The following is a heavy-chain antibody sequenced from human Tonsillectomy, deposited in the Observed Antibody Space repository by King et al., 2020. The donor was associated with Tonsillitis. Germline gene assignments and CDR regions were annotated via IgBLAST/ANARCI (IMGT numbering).Heavy chain of an antibody. CDR2: ISGYGDDK. D-gene: IGHD4-23*01. CDR3: AREFRAPNGGIYGGFNL. Sequence: QLVQSGAEVKEPGASVKVSCKASGYSLTSYGINWVRQAPGQGLEWMGWISGYGDDKNYAQNFKGRVTMTTDTSTSNAYMELKSLRSDDTAVYYCAREFRAPNGGIYGGFNLWGQGTMVSVSS. V-gene: IGHV1-18*04. CDR1: GYSLTSYG. J-gene: IGHJ3*01.